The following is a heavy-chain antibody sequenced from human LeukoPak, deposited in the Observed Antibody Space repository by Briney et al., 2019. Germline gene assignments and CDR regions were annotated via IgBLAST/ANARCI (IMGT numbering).Heavy chain of an antibody. J-gene: IGHJ4*02. CDR2: MNPNSGNT. V-gene: IGHV1-8*01. D-gene: IGHD2-15*01. Sequence: ASVKVSCKASGYTFTSYDINWVRQATGQGLEWMGWMNPNSGNTGYAQKFQGRVTMTRNTSISTAYMELSSLRSEDTAVYYCARGLYRSGGSCYLVDYWGQGTLVTVSS. CDR3: ARGLYRSGGSCYLVDY. CDR1: GYTFTSYD.